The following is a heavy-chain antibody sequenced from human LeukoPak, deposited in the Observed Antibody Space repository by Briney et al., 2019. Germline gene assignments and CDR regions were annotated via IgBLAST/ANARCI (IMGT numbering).Heavy chain of an antibody. CDR3: ARDLSFRLRNYFDY. Sequence: SETLSLTCTVSGYSISSGYYWGWIRQPPGKGLEWIGSIYHSGSTYYNPSLKSRVTISVDTSRNQFSLKLSSVTAADTAVYYCARDLSFRLRNYFDYWGQGTLVTVSS. CDR2: IYHSGST. V-gene: IGHV4-38-2*02. J-gene: IGHJ4*02. CDR1: GYSISSGYY. D-gene: IGHD4-17*01.